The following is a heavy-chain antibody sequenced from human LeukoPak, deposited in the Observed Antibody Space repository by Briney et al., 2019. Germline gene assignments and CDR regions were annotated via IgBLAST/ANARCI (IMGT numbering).Heavy chain of an antibody. V-gene: IGHV3-23*01. J-gene: IGHJ4*02. Sequence: GGSQRLSCAASGFTFSSYAMSWVRQAPGKGLEWVSVISSSGDYTYYADSVKGRFTISRDNSKNTLYLQMNSLRAEDTAVYYCAKDMETGDYVWGSYRYTSPLDYWGQGTLVTVSS. CDR1: GFTFSSYA. CDR2: ISSSGDYT. D-gene: IGHD3-16*02. CDR3: AKDMETGDYVWGSYRYTSPLDY.